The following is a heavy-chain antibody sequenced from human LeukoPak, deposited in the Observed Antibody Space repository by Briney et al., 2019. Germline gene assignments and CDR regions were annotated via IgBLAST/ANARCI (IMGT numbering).Heavy chain of an antibody. V-gene: IGHV3-33*01. J-gene: IGHJ4*02. CDR2: IWYDGSNK. CDR1: GFTFSSYG. D-gene: IGHD6-19*01. Sequence: GGSLRLSCAASGFTFSSYGMHWVRQAPGKGLEWVAVIWYDGSNKYYADSVKGRFTISRDNSKNTLYLQMNSLRAEDTAVYYCARDRGSAASIAVAAVPDYCGQGTLVTVSS. CDR3: ARDRGSAASIAVAAVPDY.